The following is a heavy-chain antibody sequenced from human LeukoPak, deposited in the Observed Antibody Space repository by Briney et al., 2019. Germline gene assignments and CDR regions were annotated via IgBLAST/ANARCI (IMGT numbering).Heavy chain of an antibody. J-gene: IGHJ3*01. D-gene: IGHD6-6*01. V-gene: IGHV3-7*03. CDR3: ARSSYSSSSSV. Sequence: GGSLRLSCAVSGFTFSGFWMSWSRQAPGKGLEWVASINSGGSEGYFADVVKGRFTISRDNAKNSLYLQINSLRAEDTAVYYCARSSYSSSSSVWGQGTMVTVSS. CDR1: GFTFSGFW. CDR2: INSGGSEG.